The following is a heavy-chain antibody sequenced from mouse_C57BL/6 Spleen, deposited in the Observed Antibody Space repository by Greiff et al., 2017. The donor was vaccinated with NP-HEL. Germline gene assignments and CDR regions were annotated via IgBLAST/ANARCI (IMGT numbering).Heavy chain of an antibody. CDR3: VCSYDYDTHWYFDV. D-gene: IGHD2-4*01. V-gene: IGHV1-39*01. CDR1: GYSFTDYN. J-gene: IGHJ1*03. Sequence: EVQLQQSGPELVKPGASVKISCKASGYSFTDYNMNWVKQSNGKSLEWIGVINPNYGTTSYNQKFKGKATLTVDQSSSTAYMQLNSLTSVDSAVYYCVCSYDYDTHWYFDVWGTGTTVTVSS. CDR2: INPNYGTT.